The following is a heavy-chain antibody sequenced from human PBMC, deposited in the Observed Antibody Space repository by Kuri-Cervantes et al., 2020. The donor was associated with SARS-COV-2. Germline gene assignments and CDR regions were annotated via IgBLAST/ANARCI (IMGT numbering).Heavy chain of an antibody. CDR2: IRYDGIND. V-gene: IGHV3-30*02. D-gene: IGHD4-23*01. Sequence: GGSLRPSCEAPGFTFRSCAMPGVRQAPGKGLEWMTFIRYDGINDYYADSVKGRFTISRDNSKNSLYLQMNSLRTEDTALYYCAKDRGTTVVTPNHDAFDIWGQGTMVTVSS. CDR1: GFTFRSCA. J-gene: IGHJ3*02. CDR3: AKDRGTTVVTPNHDAFDI.